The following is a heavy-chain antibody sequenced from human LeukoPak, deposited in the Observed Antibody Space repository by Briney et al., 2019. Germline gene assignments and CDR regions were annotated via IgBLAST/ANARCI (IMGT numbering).Heavy chain of an antibody. Sequence: GGSLRLSCAASGFTLSSYAMSWVRQAPGKGLEWVSAISGSGGSTYYADSVKGRFTISRGNSKNTLYLQMNSLRAEDTAVYYCANIVVVPAAMHGSDYWGQGTLVTVSS. D-gene: IGHD2-2*01. J-gene: IGHJ4*02. CDR1: GFTLSSYA. CDR2: ISGSGGST. V-gene: IGHV3-23*01. CDR3: ANIVVVPAAMHGSDY.